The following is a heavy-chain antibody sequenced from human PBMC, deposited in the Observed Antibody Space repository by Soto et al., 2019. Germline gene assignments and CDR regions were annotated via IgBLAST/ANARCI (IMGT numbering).Heavy chain of an antibody. V-gene: IGHV5-51*01. D-gene: IGHD6-13*01. CDR3: ARPAAPAY. Sequence: GGSLRLSCAGSGLTFRNDWLSWVRQAPGKGLEWVANINQDGSERYYVDSDTRYSPSFQGQVTISADKSISTAYLQWSSLKASDTAMYYCARPAAPAYWGQGTLVTVSS. J-gene: IGHJ4*02. CDR1: GLTFRNDW. CDR2: INQDGSERYYVDSDT.